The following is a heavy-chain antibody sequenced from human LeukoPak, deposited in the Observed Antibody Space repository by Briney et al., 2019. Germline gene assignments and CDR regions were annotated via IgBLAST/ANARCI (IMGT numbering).Heavy chain of an antibody. V-gene: IGHV4-59*08. CDR1: GGSISSYY. CDR2: IYYSGST. D-gene: IGHD3-10*01. J-gene: IGHJ4*02. CDR3: ARLNGSGSYYNRLYYFDY. Sequence: SETLSLTCTVSGGSISSYYWSWIRQPPGKGLEWIGYIYYSGSTNYNPSLKSRVTISVDTSKNQFSLKLSSVTAADTAVYYCARLNGSGSYYNRLYYFDYWGQGTLVTVSS.